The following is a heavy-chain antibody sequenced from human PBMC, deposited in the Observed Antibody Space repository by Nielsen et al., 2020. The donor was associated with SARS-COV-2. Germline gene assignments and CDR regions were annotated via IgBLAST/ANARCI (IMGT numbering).Heavy chain of an antibody. CDR2: ISSSSSYT. Sequence: GGSLRLSCAASGFTFSDYYMSWIRQAPGKGLEWVSYISSSSSYTNYADSVKGRFTISRDNAKNSLYLQMNSLRAEDTAVYYCARPYSGSYWHYFDYWGQGTLVTVSS. V-gene: IGHV3-11*06. J-gene: IGHJ4*02. CDR1: GFTFSDYY. CDR3: ARPYSGSYWHYFDY. D-gene: IGHD1-26*01.